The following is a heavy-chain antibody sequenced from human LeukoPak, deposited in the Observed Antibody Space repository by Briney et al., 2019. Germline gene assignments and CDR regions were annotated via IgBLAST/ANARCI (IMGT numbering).Heavy chain of an antibody. CDR2: ISSSGSTI. CDR3: ARGVWLQHHNDAFDI. D-gene: IGHD5-24*01. CDR1: GFKFSSYA. V-gene: IGHV3-48*04. Sequence: PGGSLRLSCEASGFKFSSYAMDWVRQAPGKGLEWVSYISSSGSTIYYADSVKGRFTISRDNAKNSLYLQMNSLRAEDTAVYYCARGVWLQHHNDAFDIWGQGTMVTVSS. J-gene: IGHJ3*02.